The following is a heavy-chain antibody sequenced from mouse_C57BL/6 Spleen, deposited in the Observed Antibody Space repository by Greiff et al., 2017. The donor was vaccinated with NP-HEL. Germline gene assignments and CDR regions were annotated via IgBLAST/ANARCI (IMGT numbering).Heavy chain of an antibody. CDR3: TTEGQDHYFDY. CDR1: GFNIQDYY. D-gene: IGHD3-3*01. J-gene: IGHJ2*01. V-gene: IGHV14-1*01. CDR2: IDPEDGDT. Sequence: VQLQQSGAELVRPGASVKLSCTASGFNIQDYYMHWVKQRPEQGLEWIGRIDPEDGDTAYAPKFQGKATMTADTSSNTAYLQLSSLTSEDTAVYYCTTEGQDHYFDYWGQGTTLTVSS.